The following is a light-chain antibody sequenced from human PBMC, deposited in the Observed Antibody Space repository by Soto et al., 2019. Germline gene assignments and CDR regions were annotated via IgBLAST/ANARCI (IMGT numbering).Light chain of an antibody. CDR1: ESVRSSY. CDR2: GAS. J-gene: IGKJ1*01. Sequence: EIVLTQSPGTLSLSPGERATLSCRASESVRSSYLAWYQQKPGQAPRLLMYGASSRTTGTPDRFSGSGSGTDFTLTIGSLEPEDFAVYYCQQYGGSPQTFGQGTKVDIK. CDR3: QQYGGSPQT. V-gene: IGKV3-20*01.